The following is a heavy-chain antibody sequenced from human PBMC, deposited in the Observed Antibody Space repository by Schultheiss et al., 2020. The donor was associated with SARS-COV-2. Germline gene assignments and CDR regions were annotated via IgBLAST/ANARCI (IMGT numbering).Heavy chain of an antibody. J-gene: IGHJ4*02. CDR2: IGTAGDP. V-gene: IGHV3-13*05. CDR1: GFTFSSYD. D-gene: IGHD5-12*01. Sequence: GGSLRLSCAASGFTFSSYDMHWVRQATGKGLEWVSAIGTAGDPYYPGSVKGRFTISRENAKNSLYLQMNSLRAGDTAVYYCARWGYSGYDIPAYYFDYWGQGTLVTVSS. CDR3: ARWGYSGYDIPAYYFDY.